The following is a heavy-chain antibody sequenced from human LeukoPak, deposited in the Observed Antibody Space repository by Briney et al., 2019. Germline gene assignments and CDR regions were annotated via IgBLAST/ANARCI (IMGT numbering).Heavy chain of an antibody. D-gene: IGHD6-19*01. CDR3: AKDRCSSGWYYFDY. Sequence: PGRSLRLSCAASGFTFSSYGMHWVRQAPGKGLEWVAVISYDGSNKYYADSVKGRFTISRDNSKNTLYLQMNSLRAEDTAVYYCAKDRCSSGWYYFDYWGQGTLVTVSS. CDR1: GFTFSSYG. J-gene: IGHJ4*02. CDR2: ISYDGSNK. V-gene: IGHV3-30*18.